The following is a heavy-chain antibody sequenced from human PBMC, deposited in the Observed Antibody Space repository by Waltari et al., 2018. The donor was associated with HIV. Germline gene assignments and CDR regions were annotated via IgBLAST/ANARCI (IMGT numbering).Heavy chain of an antibody. V-gene: IGHV3-21*01. D-gene: IGHD6-19*01. CDR3: ARDRIEQWPSTFDY. CDR1: GFPFSSYS. Sequence: EVQLVESGGGLVKPGGSLRLSCAASGFPFSSYSMNWVRPAPGKGLEWVSSISSSSSYIYYADSVKGRFTISRDNAKNSLYLQMNSLRAEDTAVYYCARDRIEQWPSTFDYWGQGTLVTVSS. J-gene: IGHJ4*02. CDR2: ISSSSSYI.